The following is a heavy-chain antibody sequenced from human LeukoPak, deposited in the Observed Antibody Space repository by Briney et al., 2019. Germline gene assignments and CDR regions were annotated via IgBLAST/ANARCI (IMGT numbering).Heavy chain of an antibody. D-gene: IGHD7-27*01. J-gene: IGHJ5*02. CDR3: ARAGFSNWFDP. CDR1: GGSISSGGYS. V-gene: IGHV4-30-2*01. Sequence: SQTLSLTCAVSGGSISSGGYSWSWIRQPPGKGLEWIGYIYHSGSTYYNPSLKSRVTISVDRSKNQFSLKLSSVTAADTAVYYCARAGFSNWFDPWGQGTLVTVSS. CDR2: IYHSGST.